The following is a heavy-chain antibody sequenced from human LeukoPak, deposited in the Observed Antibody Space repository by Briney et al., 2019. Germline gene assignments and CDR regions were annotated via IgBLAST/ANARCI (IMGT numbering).Heavy chain of an antibody. J-gene: IGHJ4*02. V-gene: IGHV4-59*01. CDR1: GGSISSYY. CDR3: ARAVFWSGYYLDY. D-gene: IGHD3-3*01. CDR2: IYYSGST. Sequence: SETLSLTCTVSGGSISSYYWSWFRQPPGKGLCLIGYIYYSGSTNDNPSLKSRVTISVDTSKNQFSLKLSSVTAADTAVYYCARAVFWSGYYLDYWGQGTLVTVSS.